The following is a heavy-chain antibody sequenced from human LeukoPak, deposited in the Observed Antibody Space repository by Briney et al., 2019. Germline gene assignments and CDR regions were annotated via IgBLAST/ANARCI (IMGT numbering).Heavy chain of an antibody. CDR3: ARIKSLRRWNFDL. CDR2: ITSSRIYI. CDR1: GFTFSSYE. J-gene: IGHJ2*01. Sequence: PGGSLRLSCAASGFTFSSYEMNWVRQAPGKGLEWVSSITSSRIYIYYADSVKGRFTISRDNAKNSLYLQMNSLRADDTAVYYCARIKSLRRWNFDLWGRGALVTVSS. V-gene: IGHV3-21*04.